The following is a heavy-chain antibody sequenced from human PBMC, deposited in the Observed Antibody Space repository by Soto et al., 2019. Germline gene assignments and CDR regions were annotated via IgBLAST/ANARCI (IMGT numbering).Heavy chain of an antibody. J-gene: IGHJ3*02. CDR2: INPNSGGT. Sequence: ASVKVSCKASGYTFTGYYMHWVRQAPGQGLEWMGWINPNSGGTNYAQKFQGWVTMTRDTSISTAYMELSRLRSDDTAVYYCARERSRDGYTXXXDXFDIWGQGTMVTXSS. V-gene: IGHV1-2*04. CDR3: ARERSRDGYTXXXDXFDI. D-gene: IGHD5-12*01. CDR1: GYTFTGYY.